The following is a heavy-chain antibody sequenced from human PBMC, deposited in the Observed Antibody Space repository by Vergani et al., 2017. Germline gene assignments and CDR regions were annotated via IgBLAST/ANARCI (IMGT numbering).Heavy chain of an antibody. J-gene: IGHJ3*01. D-gene: IGHD6-19*01. CDR3: ARDTAVADDVFDL. CDR1: GTSVSSGTHY. V-gene: IGHV4-61*02. Sequence: QVQLQESGPGLVRPSETLSLTCSVSGTSVSSGTHYWNWIRQPADKTLEWIGRIYPSGSTDYNPTLRSRITLSLVRSTNQVSLKVSSVTAADTAVYFCARDTAVADDVFDLWGQGTLVSVSA. CDR2: IYPSGST.